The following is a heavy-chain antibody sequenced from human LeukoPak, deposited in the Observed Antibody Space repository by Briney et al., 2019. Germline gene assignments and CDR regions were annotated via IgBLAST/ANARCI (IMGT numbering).Heavy chain of an antibody. D-gene: IGHD3-10*01. CDR3: ARGPLWFGELSTY. V-gene: IGHV1-8*01. J-gene: IGHJ4*02. CDR1: GYTFTSYD. Sequence: ASVKVSCKASGYTFTSYDINWVRQATGQGLEWMGWMNPNSGNTGYAQKLQGRVTMPRNTYISTAYMELSSLRSADTAVYYCARGPLWFGELSTYWGQGTLVAVSS. CDR2: MNPNSGNT.